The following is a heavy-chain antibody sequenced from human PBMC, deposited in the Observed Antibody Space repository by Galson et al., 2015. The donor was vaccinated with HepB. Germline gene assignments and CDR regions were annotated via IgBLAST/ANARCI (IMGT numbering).Heavy chain of an antibody. CDR2: IKSKTDGGTT. Sequence: SLRLSCAASGFTFSNAWMSWVRQAPGKGLEWVGRIKSKTDGGTTDYAAPVKGRFTISRDDSKNTLYLQMNSLKTEDTAVYYCTTGGVGATTLLGFDYWGQGTLVTVSS. V-gene: IGHV3-15*01. J-gene: IGHJ4*02. D-gene: IGHD1-26*01. CDR3: TTGGVGATTLLGFDY. CDR1: GFTFSNAW.